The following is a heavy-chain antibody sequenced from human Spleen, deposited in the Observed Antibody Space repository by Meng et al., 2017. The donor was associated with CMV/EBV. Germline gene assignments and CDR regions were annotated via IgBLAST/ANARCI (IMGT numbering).Heavy chain of an antibody. D-gene: IGHD2-2*01. Sequence: GESLKISCAASGFTFSSYAMSWVRQAPGKGLEWVSAISGSGGSTYYADSVKGRFTISRDNSKNTLYLQMNSLRAEDTAVYYCAKDTPSIVVVPAATAFDYWGQGTLVTVS. CDR3: AKDTPSIVVVPAATAFDY. J-gene: IGHJ4*02. CDR2: ISGSGGST. CDR1: GFTFSSYA. V-gene: IGHV3-23*01.